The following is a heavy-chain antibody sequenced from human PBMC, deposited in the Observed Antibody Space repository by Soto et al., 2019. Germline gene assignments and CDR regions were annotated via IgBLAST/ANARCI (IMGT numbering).Heavy chain of an antibody. Sequence: QVQLVQSGAEVKKPGASVKVSCKASGYTFTSYAMHSVRQAPGQRLEWMGWINAGNGNTKYSQKFQGRVTITRDTSASTAYMELSSLRSEDTAVYYCARVFTADGMDVWGQGTTVTVSS. V-gene: IGHV1-3*01. CDR3: ARVFTADGMDV. D-gene: IGHD3-3*01. CDR1: GYTFTSYA. J-gene: IGHJ6*02. CDR2: INAGNGNT.